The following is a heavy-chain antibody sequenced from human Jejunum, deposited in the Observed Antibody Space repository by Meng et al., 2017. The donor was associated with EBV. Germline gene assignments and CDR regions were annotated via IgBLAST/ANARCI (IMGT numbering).Heavy chain of an antibody. D-gene: IGHD1-26*01. CDR1: GYTFTNYA. Sequence: HVQLVQSGSELRKPGASVKISCKTSGYTFTNYAMNWVRQAPGQGLEWMAWINTKTGNPAYAQGFTGRFVFSLDMSVTTIYLQISSLEAEDTAIYYCARAVVGSTGLDYWGQGTLVTVSS. J-gene: IGHJ4*02. CDR3: ARAVVGSTGLDY. CDR2: INTKTGNP. V-gene: IGHV7-4-1*02.